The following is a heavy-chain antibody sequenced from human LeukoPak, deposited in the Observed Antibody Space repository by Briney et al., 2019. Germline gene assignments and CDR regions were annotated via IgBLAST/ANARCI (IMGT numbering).Heavy chain of an antibody. CDR1: GVSFSGYY. CDR2: INHSGST. D-gene: IGHD6-13*01. CDR3: ARVGQQPS. Sequence: SETLSLTCAVYGVSFSGYYWSWIRQPPGKGLEWIGEINHSGSTNYNPSLKSRVTISVDTSKNQFSLKLSSVTAADTAVYYCARVGQQPSWGQGTLVTVSS. J-gene: IGHJ5*02. V-gene: IGHV4-34*01.